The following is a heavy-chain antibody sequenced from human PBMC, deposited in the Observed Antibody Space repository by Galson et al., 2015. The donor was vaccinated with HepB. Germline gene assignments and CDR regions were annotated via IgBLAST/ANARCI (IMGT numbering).Heavy chain of an antibody. Sequence: SVKVSCKASGYTFTSYYMHWVRQAPGQGLEWMGIINPSGGSTSYAQKFQGRVTMTRDTSTSTVYMELSSLRSEDTAVYYCARDRWFGELLAGFYYGMDVWGQGTTVTVSS. CDR2: INPSGGST. CDR3: ARDRWFGELLAGFYYGMDV. V-gene: IGHV1-46*01. CDR1: GYTFTSYY. J-gene: IGHJ6*02. D-gene: IGHD3-10*01.